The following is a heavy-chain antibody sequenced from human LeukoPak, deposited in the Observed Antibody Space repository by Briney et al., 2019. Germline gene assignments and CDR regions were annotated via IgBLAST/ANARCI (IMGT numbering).Heavy chain of an antibody. V-gene: IGHV4-34*01. D-gene: IGHD3-22*01. J-gene: IGHJ4*02. Sequence: PSETLSLTCAVYGGCFSGDYWSWLRQPPGKGLEWIGEINHSGSTNYNPSLKSRVTISVDTSKNQFSLKLSSVTAADTAVYYCARGPYYYDSSGYYFVYWGQGTLVTVSS. CDR3: ARGPYYYDSSGYYFVY. CDR1: GGCFSGDY. CDR2: INHSGST.